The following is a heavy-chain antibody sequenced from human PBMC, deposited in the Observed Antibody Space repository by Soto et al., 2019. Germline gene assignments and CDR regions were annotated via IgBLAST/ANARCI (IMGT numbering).Heavy chain of an antibody. Sequence: QVQLVESGGGVVQPGKSLTLSCAASGFTFRNHGMHWVRQAPGTGLEWVAVIWYDGTKEYYADSVRGRCTISRDNSKNTVRLQLNSLRAEDTGMYYCARDAAARQCDFWGQGIMVTVSS. V-gene: IGHV3-33*01. J-gene: IGHJ4*02. CDR3: ARDAAARQCDF. CDR2: IWYDGTKE. D-gene: IGHD6-13*01. CDR1: GFTFRNHG.